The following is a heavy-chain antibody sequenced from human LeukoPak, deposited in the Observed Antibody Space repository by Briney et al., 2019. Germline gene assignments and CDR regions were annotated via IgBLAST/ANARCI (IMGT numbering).Heavy chain of an antibody. J-gene: IGHJ4*02. V-gene: IGHV3-21*01. Sequence: PGGTLRRSCAASGFSFSNYGMNWVRQAPGKGLEWVSSISSSGSYIYYADSVKGRFTISRDNAKNSLYLQMSSLRAEDTAVYYCARVMAAAGTFYFDYWGQGTLVTVSS. CDR2: ISSSGSYI. CDR1: GFSFSNYG. D-gene: IGHD6-13*01. CDR3: ARVMAAAGTFYFDY.